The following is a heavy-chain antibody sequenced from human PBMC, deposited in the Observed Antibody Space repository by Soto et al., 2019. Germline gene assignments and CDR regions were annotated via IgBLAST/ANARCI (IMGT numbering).Heavy chain of an antibody. CDR3: SKAYWELPTNWFDP. V-gene: IGHV3-23*01. CDR2: ISGNGGST. CDR1: GFTFRSYA. Sequence: GSLRLSCAASGFTFRSYAMSWVRQAPGKGLEWVSAISGNGGSTYYADSVKGRFTISRDKSKNTLYLQMNSLRAEDTAVYYCSKAYWELPTNWFDPWGQGTLVTVSS. D-gene: IGHD1-26*01. J-gene: IGHJ5*02.